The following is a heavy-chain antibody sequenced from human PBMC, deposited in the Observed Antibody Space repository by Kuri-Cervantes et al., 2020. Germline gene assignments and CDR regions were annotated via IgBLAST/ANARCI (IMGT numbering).Heavy chain of an antibody. V-gene: IGHV3-48*01. D-gene: IGHD3-3*01. CDR3: ARRGRVGVVDKGAFYYYYMDV. Sequence: GGSLRLSCVASGFTFSSYSMNWVRQAPGKGLEWVSYISSSSSTTYYADSVKGRFTISRDNSKNTLYLQMNSLRAEDTAVYYCARRGRVGVVDKGAFYYYYMDVWGKGTTVTVSS. CDR2: ISSSSSTT. J-gene: IGHJ6*03. CDR1: GFTFSSYS.